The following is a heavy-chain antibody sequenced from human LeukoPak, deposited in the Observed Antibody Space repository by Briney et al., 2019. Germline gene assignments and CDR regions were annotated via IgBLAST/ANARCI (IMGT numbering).Heavy chain of an antibody. J-gene: IGHJ6*03. CDR3: AKEFSPSYYYYYMDV. Sequence: PGGSLRLSCAASGFSFNSYGLHWVRQAPGKGLEWVAFIRYNGNDNYYTDSVKGRFTISRDNSKNTLYLQMNSLRAEDTAVYYCAKEFSPSYYYYYMDVWGKGTTVTVSS. V-gene: IGHV3-30*02. CDR1: GFSFNSYG. CDR2: IRYNGNDN.